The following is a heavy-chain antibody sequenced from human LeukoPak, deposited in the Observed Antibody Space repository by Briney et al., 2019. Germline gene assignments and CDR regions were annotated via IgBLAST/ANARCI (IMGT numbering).Heavy chain of an antibody. CDR1: GGSVSSGSYY. V-gene: IGHV4-61*01. CDR2: IYYSGST. D-gene: IGHD1-20*01. J-gene: IGHJ4*02. Sequence: PSETLSLTCTVSGGSVSSGSYYWSWIRQPPGKGLEWIGYIYYSGSTNYNPSLKSRVTISVDTSKNQFSLKLSSVTAADTAVYYCARTGISGGFDYWGQGTLVTVSS. CDR3: ARTGISGGFDY.